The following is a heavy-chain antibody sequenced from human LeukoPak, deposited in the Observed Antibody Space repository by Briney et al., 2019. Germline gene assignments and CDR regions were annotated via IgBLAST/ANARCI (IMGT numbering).Heavy chain of an antibody. D-gene: IGHD6-6*01. Sequence: ASVKVSCKASGYTFTSYYMHWARQAPGQGLEWMGIINPSGGSTSYAQKFQGRVTMTRDTSTSTVYMELSSLRSEDTTVYYCAREPLDDYGDYWGQGTLSPSPQ. CDR2: INPSGGST. V-gene: IGHV1-46*01. CDR3: AREPLDDYGDY. J-gene: IGHJ4*02. CDR1: GYTFTSYY.